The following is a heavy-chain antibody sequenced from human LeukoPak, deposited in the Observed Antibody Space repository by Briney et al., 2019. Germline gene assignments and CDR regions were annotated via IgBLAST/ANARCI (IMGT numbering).Heavy chain of an antibody. Sequence: GGSPRLSCAASGFTFSSYGMHWVRQAPGKGLEWVAVIWTDGSKKYYADSVKGRFTISRDNSKNTLYLQMNSLRAEDTAVYYCARSGDGMDVWGQGTTVTVSS. CDR1: GFTFSSYG. J-gene: IGHJ6*02. V-gene: IGHV3-33*01. CDR2: IWTDGSKK. CDR3: ARSGDGMDV.